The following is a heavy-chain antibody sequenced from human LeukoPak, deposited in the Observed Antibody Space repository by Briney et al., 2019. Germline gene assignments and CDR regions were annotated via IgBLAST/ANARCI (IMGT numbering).Heavy chain of an antibody. CDR1: GFTFSDYY. Sequence: GGSLRLSCAASGFTFSDYYMSWIRQAPGKGLEWASYISSSGSTIYYADSVKGRFTISRDNAKNSLYLQMNSLRAEDTAVYYCARVSGSSEYYFDYWGQGTLVTVSS. D-gene: IGHD1-26*01. J-gene: IGHJ4*02. CDR3: ARVSGSSEYYFDY. CDR2: ISSSGSTI. V-gene: IGHV3-11*04.